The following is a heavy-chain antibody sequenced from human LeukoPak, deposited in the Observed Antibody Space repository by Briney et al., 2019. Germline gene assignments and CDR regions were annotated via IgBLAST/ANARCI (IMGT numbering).Heavy chain of an antibody. D-gene: IGHD1-26*01. CDR1: GFTFGSYA. J-gene: IGHJ4*02. CDR2: INSDGSST. Sequence: TGGSLRLSCAASGFTFGSYAMSWVRQAPGKGLVWVSRINSDGSSTSYADSVKGRFTISRDNAKNTLYLQMNSLRAEDTAVYYCARMEPLEGYFDYWGQGTLVTVSS. CDR3: ARMEPLEGYFDY. V-gene: IGHV3-74*01.